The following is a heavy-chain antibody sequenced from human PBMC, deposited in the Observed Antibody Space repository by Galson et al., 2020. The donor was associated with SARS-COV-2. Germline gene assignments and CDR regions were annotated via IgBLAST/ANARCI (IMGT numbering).Heavy chain of an antibody. D-gene: IGHD1-26*01. J-gene: IGHJ3*02. CDR2: IKSKTDGGTT. CDR1: GFTFSNAW. V-gene: IGHV3-15*01. CDR3: TTVWTPPWELLHADAFDI. Sequence: TGGSLRLSCAASGFTFSNAWMSWVRQAPGKGLEWVGRIKSKTDGGTTDYAAPVKGRFTISRDDSKNTLYLQMNSLKTEDTAVYYCTTVWTPPWELLHADAFDIWGQGTMVTVSS.